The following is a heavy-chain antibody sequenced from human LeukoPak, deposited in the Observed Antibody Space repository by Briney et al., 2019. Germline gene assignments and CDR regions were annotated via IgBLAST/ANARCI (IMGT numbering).Heavy chain of an antibody. CDR1: GFTFNSYG. D-gene: IGHD3-10*01. J-gene: IGHJ4*02. V-gene: IGHV3-30*18. CDR2: ISNDGYNK. CDR3: AKEWIRGVINY. Sequence: GGSLRLSCAASGFTFNSYGMHWVRQAPGEGLEWVAVISNDGYNKYYTDSVKGRFTISRGNSKNTLYLQMNSLRAEDTAVYYCAKEWIRGVINYWGQGTLVIVSS.